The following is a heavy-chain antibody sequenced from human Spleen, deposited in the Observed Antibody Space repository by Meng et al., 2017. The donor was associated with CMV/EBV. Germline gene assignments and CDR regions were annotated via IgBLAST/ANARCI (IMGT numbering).Heavy chain of an antibody. CDR3: ARAMDGSSPGVFDY. CDR1: GFTFSRDG. J-gene: IGHJ4*02. V-gene: IGHV3-30*02. CDR2: IQYDGTNK. Sequence: LSLTCAASGFTFSRDGMHWVRQAPGKGLEWVAFIQYDGTNKYYADSVKGRFTISRDNSKNTVDLQMNSLRAEDTAVYYCARAMDGSSPGVFDYWGQGTLVTVSS. D-gene: IGHD6-6*01.